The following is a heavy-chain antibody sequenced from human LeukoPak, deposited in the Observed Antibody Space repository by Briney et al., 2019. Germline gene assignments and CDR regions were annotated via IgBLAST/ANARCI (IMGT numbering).Heavy chain of an antibody. CDR3: ARPSRGTNAFDI. J-gene: IGHJ3*02. D-gene: IGHD1/OR15-1a*01. CDR2: VSYDGNNE. CDR1: GFSFSSHG. V-gene: IGHV3-30*03. Sequence: PGRSLRLSCEAPGFSFSSHGMHWVRQAPGKGLEWVAVVSYDGNNEDYAESVKGRFTISRDNSKNTLYLQMNSLRAEDTAVYYSARPSRGTNAFDIWGQGAMVTVSS.